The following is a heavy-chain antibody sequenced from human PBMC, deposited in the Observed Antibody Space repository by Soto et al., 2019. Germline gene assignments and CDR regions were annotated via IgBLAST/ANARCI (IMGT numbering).Heavy chain of an antibody. CDR3: AKSDLVLKG. Sequence: QVQLVESGGGVVQPGRSLRLSCAASGFTFSSYGMHWVRQAPGKGLEWVAVISYDGSNKYYADSVKGRFTISRDNSKNTLYLHMNSLRAEDTAVYYCAKSDLVLKGWGQGTLVTVSS. CDR1: GFTFSSYG. V-gene: IGHV3-30*18. CDR2: ISYDGSNK. D-gene: IGHD2-8*01. J-gene: IGHJ4*02.